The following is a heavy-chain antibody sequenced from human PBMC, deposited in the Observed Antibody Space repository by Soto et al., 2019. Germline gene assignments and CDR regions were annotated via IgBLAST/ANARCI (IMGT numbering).Heavy chain of an antibody. CDR1: GYTFTRSG. Sequence: GASVKVSCKASGYTFTRSGISWVRQAPGQGLEWLGWINPDNGNTKYAQKFQGRVTITADESTSTVYMELSTLRPEDTAVYYCAREGLVLVPTTVNSDYYYYAMDVWGQGTTVTVSS. D-gene: IGHD4-17*01. CDR2: INPDNGNT. V-gene: IGHV1-18*01. CDR3: AREGLVLVPTTVNSDYYYYAMDV. J-gene: IGHJ6*02.